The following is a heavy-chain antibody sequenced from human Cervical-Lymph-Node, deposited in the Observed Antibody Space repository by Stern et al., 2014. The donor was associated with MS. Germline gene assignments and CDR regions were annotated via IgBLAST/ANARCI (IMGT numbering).Heavy chain of an antibody. J-gene: IGHJ4*02. CDR1: GYTFTTYP. CDR3: ARLAYTSAYYGERLHLFDY. Sequence: MQLVESGSELKKPGASVKVSCKASGYTFTTYPMNWVRQAPGQGLEWMGWISTDTGNPTYAQGFTGRFVFSLDTSVSTAYLQISSLKADDTAVYYCARLAYTSAYYGERLHLFDYWGQGTLVAVSS. V-gene: IGHV7-4-1*02. CDR2: ISTDTGNP. D-gene: IGHD6-19*01.